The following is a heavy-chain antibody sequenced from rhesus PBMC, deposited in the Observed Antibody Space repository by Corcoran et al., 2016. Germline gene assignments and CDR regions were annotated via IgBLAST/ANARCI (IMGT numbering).Heavy chain of an antibody. Sequence: QVQLQESGPGLVKPSETLSLTCAVPGGSFSDDDFWSWIRQPPGKGLEGFGEIFGSIRICNCKPSFPNRVSISMDPYKNQFPLKLDSVIAAGTVVYCCWLARFDVWGAGVMVTVSS. J-gene: IGHJ5-1*01. CDR3: WLARFDV. CDR1: GGSFSDDDF. V-gene: IGHV4-106*01. CDR2: IFGSIRIC. D-gene: IGHD2-33*01.